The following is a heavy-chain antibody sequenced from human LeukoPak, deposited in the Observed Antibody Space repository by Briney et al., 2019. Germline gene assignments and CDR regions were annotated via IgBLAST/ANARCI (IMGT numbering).Heavy chain of an antibody. CDR2: IYYTGST. CDR1: GGSFSGYY. Sequence: PSETLSLTCAVYGGSFSGYYWSWIRQPPGKGLEWIGSIYYTGSTYYNPSLKSRVTISVDTSKNQFSLKLSSVTAADTAAYYCARQGFSYGLDYWGQGTLVTVSS. CDR3: ARQGFSYGLDY. V-gene: IGHV4-34*01. D-gene: IGHD5-18*01. J-gene: IGHJ4*02.